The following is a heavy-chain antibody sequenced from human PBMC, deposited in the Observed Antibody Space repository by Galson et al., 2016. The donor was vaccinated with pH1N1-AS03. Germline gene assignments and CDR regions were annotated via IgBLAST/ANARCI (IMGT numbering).Heavy chain of an antibody. Sequence: SLRLSCAGSGFTFSSYTINWVRQAPRKGLEWVSYISSSGTTIYYADSVKGRFTISRDNAKNSLSLQMHSLRAEDTAVYYCARGAWEPPNYSYDYGLDVWGHGTTVSVSS. CDR3: ARGAWEPPNYSYDYGLDV. CDR2: ISSSGTTI. J-gene: IGHJ6*02. D-gene: IGHD1-14*01. CDR1: GFTFSSYT. V-gene: IGHV3-48*04.